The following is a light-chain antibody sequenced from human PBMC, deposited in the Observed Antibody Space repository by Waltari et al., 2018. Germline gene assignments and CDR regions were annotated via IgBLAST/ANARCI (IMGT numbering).Light chain of an antibody. CDR3: SSYISSSTLEL. CDR2: DVS. J-gene: IGLJ2*01. Sequence: HSALTQPASVSGSPGQSLTISCTGTSSDVGGYHYVSWYQQHPVKAPKLMIYDVSNRPSGISNRFAGSKSGNTASLTISGLQAEDEADYYCSSYISSSTLELFGGGTSLTVL. CDR1: SSDVGGYHY. V-gene: IGLV2-14*03.